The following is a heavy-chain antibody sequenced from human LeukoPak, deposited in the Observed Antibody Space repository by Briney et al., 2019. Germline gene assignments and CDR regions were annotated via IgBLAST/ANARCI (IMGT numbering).Heavy chain of an antibody. CDR3: ARARVEMATSLDY. CDR1: GFTFSSYA. J-gene: IGHJ4*02. D-gene: IGHD5-24*01. Sequence: PGRSLRLSCAASGFTFSSYAMHWDRQAPGKGLEWVAVISYDGSNKYYADSVKGRFTISRDNSKNTLYLQMNSLRAEDTAVYYCARARVEMATSLDYWGQGTLVTVSS. V-gene: IGHV3-30-3*01. CDR2: ISYDGSNK.